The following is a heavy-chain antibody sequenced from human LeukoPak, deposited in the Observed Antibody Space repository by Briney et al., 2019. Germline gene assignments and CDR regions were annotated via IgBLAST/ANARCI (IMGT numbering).Heavy chain of an antibody. CDR3: ARDSYGFSDYYYGMDV. V-gene: IGHV4-59*01. Sequence: KSSETLSLTCTVSGGSISSYYWSWIRHPPGKGLEWIGYIYYSGSTNYNPSLKSRVTISVDTSKNQFSLKLSSVTAADTAVYYCARDSYGFSDYYYGMDVWGQGTTVTVSS. CDR1: GGSISSYY. CDR2: IYYSGST. J-gene: IGHJ6*02. D-gene: IGHD4-17*01.